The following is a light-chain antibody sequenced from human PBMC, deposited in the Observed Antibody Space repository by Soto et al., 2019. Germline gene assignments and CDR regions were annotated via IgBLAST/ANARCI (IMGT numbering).Light chain of an antibody. Sequence: QSALTQPPSASGSLGQSVTFSCTGTSSDVGGYNYVSWYQQHPGKAPKLIIYEVHKRPSGVPDRFSGSKSGNTASLTVSGLQAEDEADYHCSSYGGNDWVFGGGTQVTVL. V-gene: IGLV2-8*01. J-gene: IGLJ3*02. CDR1: SSDVGGYNY. CDR2: EVH. CDR3: SSYGGNDWV.